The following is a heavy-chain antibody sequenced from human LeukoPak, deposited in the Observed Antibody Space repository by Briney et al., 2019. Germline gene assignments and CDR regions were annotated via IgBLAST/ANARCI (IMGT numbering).Heavy chain of an antibody. CDR1: GFTFSSYG. J-gene: IGHJ6*01. D-gene: IGHD4-17*01. V-gene: IGHV3-33*08. CDR3: ARGQPPTDYDMDV. Sequence: GRSLRLSCAASGFTFSSYGMHWVRQAPGKGLEWVAVIWYDGSDKYYADSVKGRFSISRDNSKNTLYLQMSSLRAEDTALYHCARGQPPTDYDMDVRGQGTTVTVSS. CDR2: IWYDGSDK.